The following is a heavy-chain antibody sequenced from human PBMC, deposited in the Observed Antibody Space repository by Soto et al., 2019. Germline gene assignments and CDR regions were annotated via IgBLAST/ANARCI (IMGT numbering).Heavy chain of an antibody. CDR1: GYTFTSYG. CDR2: ISAYNGNT. D-gene: IGHD3-3*01. CDR3: ARGDFWSGSPNWFDP. J-gene: IGHJ5*02. Sequence: ASVKVSCKASGYTFTSYGISWVRQAPGQGLEWMGWISAYNGNTNYAQKLQGRVTMTTDTSTSTAYLELRSLRSDDTAVYYCARGDFWSGSPNWFDPWGQGTLVTVSS. V-gene: IGHV1-18*01.